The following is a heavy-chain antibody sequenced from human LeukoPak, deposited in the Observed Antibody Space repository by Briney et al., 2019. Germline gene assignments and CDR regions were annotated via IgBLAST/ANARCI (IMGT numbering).Heavy chain of an antibody. V-gene: IGHV4-34*01. D-gene: IGHD2-2*01. Sequence: SETLSLTCAVYGGSFSGYYWSWIRQPPGKGLEWIGEINHSGSTNYNPSLKSRVTISVDTSKNQFSLKLSSVTAADTAVYYCARDFSYCSSTSCRRGYFQHWGQGTLVTVSS. CDR2: INHSGST. CDR3: ARDFSYCSSTSCRRGYFQH. J-gene: IGHJ1*01. CDR1: GGSFSGYY.